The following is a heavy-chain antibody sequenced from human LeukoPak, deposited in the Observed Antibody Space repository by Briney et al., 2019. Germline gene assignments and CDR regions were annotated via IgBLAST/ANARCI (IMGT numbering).Heavy chain of an antibody. CDR3: ARERNCGGDCYSSWFDL. Sequence: SETLSLTCTVSGGSISSGGYYWSWIRQHPGKGLEWIGYIHYSGSTFYNPSLKSRVTILLDTSKNQFSLKLSSVTAADTAVYHCARERNCGGDCYSSWFDLWGQGTLVTVSS. CDR1: GGSISSGGYY. D-gene: IGHD2-21*02. J-gene: IGHJ5*02. CDR2: IHYSGST. V-gene: IGHV4-31*03.